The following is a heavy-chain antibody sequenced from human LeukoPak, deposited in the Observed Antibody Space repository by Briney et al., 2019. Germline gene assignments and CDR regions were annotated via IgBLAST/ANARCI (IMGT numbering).Heavy chain of an antibody. D-gene: IGHD2-2*01. CDR3: ARDKEYQLLSYDAFDI. CDR2: KGYGGSNK. J-gene: IGHJ3*02. CDR1: AFRFTFHE. V-gene: IGHV3-33*08. Sequence: AGTPSTSSLHSAFRFTFHEGHRYQQVPAKGLDWVDGKGYGGSNKYYADSVKGRFTISRDNSKNTLYLQMNSLRAEDTAVYYCARDKEYQLLSYDAFDIWGQGTMVTVSS.